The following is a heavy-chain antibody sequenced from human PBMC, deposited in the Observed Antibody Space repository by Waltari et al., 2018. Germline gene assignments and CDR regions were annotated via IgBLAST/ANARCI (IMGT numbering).Heavy chain of an antibody. CDR2: VFYNGDT. J-gene: IGHJ4*02. CDR1: GGSISSSSYY. V-gene: IGHV4-39*01. CDR3: ARRMVTTGYFDY. Sequence: QLQLQESGPGLVKPSETLSLTCTVSGGSISSSSYYWGWIRQPPGKGLEWIGYVFYNGDTYYNPSLKSRVTISIDTSKNQFSLKLTSVTAADTAVYHCARRMVTTGYFDYWGQGTLVTVSS. D-gene: IGHD4-4*01.